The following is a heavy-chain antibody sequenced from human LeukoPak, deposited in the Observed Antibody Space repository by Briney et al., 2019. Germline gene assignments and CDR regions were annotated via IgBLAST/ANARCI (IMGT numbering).Heavy chain of an antibody. J-gene: IGHJ6*03. V-gene: IGHV3-43D*03. CDR1: GFIFDDYA. Sequence: GGSLRLSCAASGFIFDDYAILWVRQVPGKGLAWVSRITWDGSSTYYSDSVKDRFTISRDDSKNSLYLQMISLTSEASALYYCAKGSVTAVYYKFYMDVWGKGTTVTVSS. CDR3: AKGSVTAVYYKFYMDV. CDR2: ITWDGSST. D-gene: IGHD2-21*02.